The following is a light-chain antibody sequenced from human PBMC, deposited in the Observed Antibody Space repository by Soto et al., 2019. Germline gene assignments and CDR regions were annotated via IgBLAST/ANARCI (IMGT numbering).Light chain of an antibody. Sequence: EIVVTQSPATLSLSPGERATLFCRDSQNLNDYLVWYQQKPGQAPRLLIYDASKIATGIPARFSGSGSGTDFALTISSLQPEDFAVYYCQQRRDWPRTFGGGTKVEI. V-gene: IGKV3-11*01. CDR3: QQRRDWPRT. J-gene: IGKJ4*01. CDR2: DAS. CDR1: QNLNDY.